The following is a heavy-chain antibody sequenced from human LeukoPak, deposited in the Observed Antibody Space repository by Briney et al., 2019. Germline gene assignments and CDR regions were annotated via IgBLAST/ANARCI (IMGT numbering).Heavy chain of an antibody. D-gene: IGHD2-2*01. CDR2: ISAYNGNT. J-gene: IGHJ4*02. V-gene: IGHV1-18*01. CDR3: ARVGCSSTSCGTGTGLFDY. CDR1: GYTFTSYG. Sequence: GASVKVSCKASGYTFTSYGISWVRQAPGQGLEWMGWISAYNGNTNYAQKLQGRVTMTTDTSTSTAYMELRSLRSEDTAVYYCARVGCSSTSCGTGTGLFDYWGQGTLVTVSS.